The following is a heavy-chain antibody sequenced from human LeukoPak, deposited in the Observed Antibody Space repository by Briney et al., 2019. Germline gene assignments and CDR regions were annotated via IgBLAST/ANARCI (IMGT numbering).Heavy chain of an antibody. V-gene: IGHV1-2*02. CDR3: SRDRADGSMNAFDV. CDR1: GYTFTGHY. CDR2: INPNGGAT. J-gene: IGHJ3*01. Sequence: ASVKVSCKASGYTFTGHYIHWMRQAPGQRLEWMGWINPNGGATRFAQKFQGRVTMTRDTSITTAYMDLTSLRSGDTAVYYCSRDRADGSMNAFDVWGQGTLVTVSS. D-gene: IGHD1-1*01.